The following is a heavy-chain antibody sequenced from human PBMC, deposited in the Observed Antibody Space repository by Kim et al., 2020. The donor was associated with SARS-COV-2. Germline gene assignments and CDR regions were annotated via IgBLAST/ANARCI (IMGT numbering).Heavy chain of an antibody. D-gene: IGHD5-18*01. CDR2: INPSGGST. CDR1: GYTFTSYY. CDR3: ARWKDTAMGAISNPDAFDI. Sequence: ASVKVSCKASGYTFTSYYMHWVRQAPGQGLEWMGIINPSGGSTSYAQKFQGRVTMTRDTSTSTVYMELSSLRSEDTAVYYCARWKDTAMGAISNPDAFDIWGQGTMVTVSS. J-gene: IGHJ3*02. V-gene: IGHV1-46*01.